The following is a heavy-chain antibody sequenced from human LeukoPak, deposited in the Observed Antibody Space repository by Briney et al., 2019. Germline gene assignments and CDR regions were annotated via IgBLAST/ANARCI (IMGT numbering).Heavy chain of an antibody. CDR2: IYYSGST. CDR3: AREHCSGGSCYSEGDYFDY. D-gene: IGHD2-15*01. J-gene: IGHJ4*02. V-gene: IGHV4-59*12. CDR1: GGSISSYY. Sequence: SGTLSLTCTVSGGSISSYYWSWLRQPPGKGLECIGYIYYSGSTNYNPPLKSGVTISVDPSKNQFSLKLSSVTAADTAVYYCAREHCSGGSCYSEGDYFDYWGQGTLVTVSS.